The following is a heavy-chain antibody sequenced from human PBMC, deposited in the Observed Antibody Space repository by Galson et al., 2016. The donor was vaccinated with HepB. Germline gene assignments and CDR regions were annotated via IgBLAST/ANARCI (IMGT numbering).Heavy chain of an antibody. D-gene: IGHD2/OR15-2a*01. CDR3: ARRHEYCPPVGCSVDY. Sequence: SLRLSCAASGFTFNKYGMHWVRQAPGKGLEWVAADSVHGGRKWYADSVKGRFTISRDNSNSMLFPQMSSLRADDTAVYYCARRHEYCPPVGCSVDYWGQGTLVSVSS. J-gene: IGHJ4*02. V-gene: IGHV3-30*03. CDR2: DSVHGGRK. CDR1: GFTFNKYG.